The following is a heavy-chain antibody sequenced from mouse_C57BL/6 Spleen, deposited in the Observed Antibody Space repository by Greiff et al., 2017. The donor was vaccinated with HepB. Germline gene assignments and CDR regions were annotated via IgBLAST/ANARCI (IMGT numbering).Heavy chain of an antibody. J-gene: IGHJ3*01. V-gene: IGHV1-76*01. CDR3: AREDYSRFAY. CDR2: IYPGSGNT. Sequence: QVQLQQSGAELVRPGASVKLSCKASGYTFTDYYINWVKQRPGQGLEWIARIYPGSGNTYYNEKFKGKATLTAEKSSSTAYMQLSSLTSEDSAVYFCAREDYSRFAYWGQGTLVTVSA. CDR1: GYTFTDYY. D-gene: IGHD2-5*01.